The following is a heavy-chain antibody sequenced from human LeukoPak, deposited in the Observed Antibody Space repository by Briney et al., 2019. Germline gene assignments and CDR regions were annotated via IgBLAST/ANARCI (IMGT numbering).Heavy chain of an antibody. CDR1: GYTFTAYY. Sequence: GASVTVSCKASGYTFTAYYMHWVRQAPGQGLEWMGWINPKSGGTNYPQKFQGRVTMTRDTSISTAYMELSRLRSDDTAVYCCARGIYGGNSPLVDYWGQGTLVTVSS. CDR2: INPKSGGT. CDR3: ARGIYGGNSPLVDY. J-gene: IGHJ4*02. D-gene: IGHD4-23*01. V-gene: IGHV1-2*02.